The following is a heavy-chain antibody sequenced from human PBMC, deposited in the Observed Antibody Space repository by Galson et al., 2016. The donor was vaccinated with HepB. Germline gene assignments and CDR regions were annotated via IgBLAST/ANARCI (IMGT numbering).Heavy chain of an antibody. CDR1: GASISNNYW. D-gene: IGHD1-26*01. CDR3: ARGTLGTTATMAFDC. Sequence: SETLSLTCAVSGASISNNYWWSWVRQSPEKGLEWIGEIYQTGTANYNPSFTSRATLSVDTSKNQISLRLDSVTAADTAGYYCARGTLGTTATMAFDCWGQGTLVSVSS. CDR2: IYQTGTA. V-gene: IGHV4-4*02. J-gene: IGHJ4*02.